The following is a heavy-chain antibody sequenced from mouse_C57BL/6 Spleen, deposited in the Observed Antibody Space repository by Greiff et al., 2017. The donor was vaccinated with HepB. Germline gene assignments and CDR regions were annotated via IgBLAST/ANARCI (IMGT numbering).Heavy chain of an antibody. V-gene: IGHV3-1*01. CDR2: ISYSGST. CDR3: ARWRGNYGYAMDY. D-gene: IGHD2-1*01. J-gene: IGHJ4*01. Sequence: VQLQQSGPGMVKPSQSLSLTCTVTGYSITSGYDWHWIRHFPGNKLEWMGYISYSGSTNYNPSLKSRISITHDTSKNHFFLKLNSVTTEDTATDYCARWRGNYGYAMDYWGQGTSVTVAS. CDR1: GYSITSGYD.